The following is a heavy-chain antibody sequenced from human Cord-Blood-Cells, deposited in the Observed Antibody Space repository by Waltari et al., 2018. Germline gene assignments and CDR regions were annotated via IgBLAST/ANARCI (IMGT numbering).Heavy chain of an antibody. J-gene: IGHJ3*02. CDR3: ARDPPNWELDAFDI. D-gene: IGHD7-27*01. V-gene: IGHV4-34*01. CDR2: INHSGST. CDR1: GGSLRGYY. Sequence: VQLQQWGAGLLKPSETMSLTCAGYGGSLRGYYVSGIRQPPGKGLEWIGEINHSGSTNYNPSLKSRVTISVDTSKNQFSLKLSSVTAADTAVYYCARDPPNWELDAFDIWGQGTMVTVSS.